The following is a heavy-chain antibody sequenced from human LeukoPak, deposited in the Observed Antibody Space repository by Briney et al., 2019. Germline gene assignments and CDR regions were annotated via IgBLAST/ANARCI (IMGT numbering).Heavy chain of an antibody. V-gene: IGHV4-59*01. J-gene: IGHJ4*02. CDR1: GGSISSYY. D-gene: IGHD2-2*01. CDR3: ARIGDCSSTSCLGDFDY. Sequence: RASETLSLTCTVSGGSISSYYWSWIRQPPGKGLEWNGYIYYSGSTNYNPSLKSRVTISVDMSKNQFSLKLSSVTAADTAVYYCARIGDCSSTSCLGDFDYWGQGTLVTVSS. CDR2: IYYSGST.